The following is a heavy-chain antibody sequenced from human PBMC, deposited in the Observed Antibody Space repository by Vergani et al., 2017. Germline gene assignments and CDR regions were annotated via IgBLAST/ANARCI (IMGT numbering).Heavy chain of an antibody. D-gene: IGHD3-22*01. CDR2: ISSSGSTI. CDR3: ASEGYYESRAFDI. V-gene: IGHV3-48*03. CDR1: GFTFSSYE. Sequence: EVQLLESGGGLVQPGGSLRLSCAASGFTFSSYEMNWVRQAPGKGLEWVSYISSSGSTIYYADSVKGRFTISRDNAKNSLYLQMNSLRAEDTAVYYCASEGYYESRAFDIWGQGTMVTVSS. J-gene: IGHJ3*02.